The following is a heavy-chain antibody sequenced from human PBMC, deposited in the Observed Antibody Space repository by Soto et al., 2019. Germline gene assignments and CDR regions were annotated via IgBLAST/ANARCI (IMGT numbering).Heavy chain of an antibody. CDR3: ARDTGDGTFDF. CDR2: INAGYGNT. V-gene: IGHV1-3*01. CDR1: GYTFSSYA. Sequence: ASVKVSCKASGYTFSSYAMHWVRQAPGQRLEWMGWINAGYGNTKSSQKFQDRVTISRGTSASTAYMELTSLRSEDTAVYYCARDTGDGTFDFWGQGTLVTVSS. D-gene: IGHD7-27*01. J-gene: IGHJ4*02.